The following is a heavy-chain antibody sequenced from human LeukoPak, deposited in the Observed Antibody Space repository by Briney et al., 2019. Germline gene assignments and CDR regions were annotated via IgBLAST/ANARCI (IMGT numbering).Heavy chain of an antibody. J-gene: IGHJ6*02. V-gene: IGHV3-33*01. CDR2: IWYDGSNK. CDR3: GGMELRTGGMDV. D-gene: IGHD4/OR15-4a*01. CDR1: GFTFSSYG. Sequence: GGSLRLSCAASGFTFSSYGMHWVRQAPGKGLEWVAVIWYDGSNKYYADSVKGRFTISRDNSKNTLYLQMNSLRAEDTAVYYCGGMELRTGGMDVWGQGTTVTVSS.